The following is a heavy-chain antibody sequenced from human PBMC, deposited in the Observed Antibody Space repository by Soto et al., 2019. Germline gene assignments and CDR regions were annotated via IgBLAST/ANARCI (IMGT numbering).Heavy chain of an antibody. D-gene: IGHD3-16*01. Sequence: GSLRLSCAVSGFNVMSYWMGWVRQAPGKGLEWVASIREDGSEIYYLHSVRGRFSISRDSAGNALHLTMNYLSAEDTGVYFCARDIGFDYVNWGQGTLVTVSS. CDR2: IREDGSEI. J-gene: IGHJ4*02. CDR1: GFNVMSYW. CDR3: ARDIGFDYVN. V-gene: IGHV3-7*01.